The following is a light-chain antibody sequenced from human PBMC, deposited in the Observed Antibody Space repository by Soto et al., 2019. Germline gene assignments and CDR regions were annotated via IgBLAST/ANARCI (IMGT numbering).Light chain of an antibody. J-gene: IGLJ2*01. Sequence: QSVLTQPPSASGSPGQSVTISCTGTSNDVGGYNYVSWYQQHPGRAPKLMIFEVSKRPSGVTDRFSGPKSGNTASLTVSGLQAEDEADYYCSSYAGSNNFVLFGGGTKLTVL. V-gene: IGLV2-8*01. CDR2: EVS. CDR1: SNDVGGYNY. CDR3: SSYAGSNNFVL.